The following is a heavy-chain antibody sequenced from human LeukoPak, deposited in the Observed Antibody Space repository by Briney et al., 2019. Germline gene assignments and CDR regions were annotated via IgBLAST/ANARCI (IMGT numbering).Heavy chain of an antibody. V-gene: IGHV3-48*03. J-gene: IGHJ6*03. D-gene: IGHD4-17*01. Sequence: PGGSLRLSCAASGFTFSSYEMNWVRQAPGKGLEWVSYISSSGSTIYYADSVKGRFTISRDNAKNSLYLQMNSLRAEDTAVYYCAREVTTVTYYYYYYMDVWGKGTTVTISS. CDR2: ISSSGSTI. CDR3: AREVTTVTYYYYYYMDV. CDR1: GFTFSSYE.